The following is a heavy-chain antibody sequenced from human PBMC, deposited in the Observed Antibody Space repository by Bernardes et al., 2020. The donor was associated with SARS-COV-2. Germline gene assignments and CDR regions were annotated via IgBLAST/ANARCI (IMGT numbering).Heavy chain of an antibody. J-gene: IGHJ4*02. CDR2: ISGGSYTV. CDR3: ARTETRGYSGFGYFDY. CDR1: GFTFSSYS. D-gene: IGHD5-12*01. Sequence: GGSLRLSCVASGFTFSSYSMNWVRQAPGKGLEWVSYISGGSYTVYYADSVKGRFTISRDNAKNSLYLQMNSLKAEDTAVYYCARTETRGYSGFGYFDYWGQGALVTVSS. V-gene: IGHV3-48*01.